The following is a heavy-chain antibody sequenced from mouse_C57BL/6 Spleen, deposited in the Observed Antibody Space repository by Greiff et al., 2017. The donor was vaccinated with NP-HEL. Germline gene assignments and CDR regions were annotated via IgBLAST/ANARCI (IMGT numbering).Heavy chain of an antibody. CDR1: GFSLSTFGMG. J-gene: IGHJ2*01. CDR3: ARILDYYGSSRYYFDY. D-gene: IGHD1-1*01. V-gene: IGHV8-8*01. CDR2: IWWDDDK. Sequence: QVTLKECGPGILQPSQTLSLTCSFSGFSLSTFGMGVGWIRQPSGKGLEWLAHIWWDDDKYYNPALKSRLTISKDTSKNQVFLKIANVDTADTATYYCARILDYYGSSRYYFDYWGQGTTLTVSS.